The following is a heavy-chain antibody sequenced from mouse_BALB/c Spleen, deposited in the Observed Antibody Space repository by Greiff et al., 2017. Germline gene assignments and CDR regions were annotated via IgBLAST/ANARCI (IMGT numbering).Heavy chain of an antibody. D-gene: IGHD1-2*01. CDR3: ARDRGITTATRYFDV. CDR2: ISDGGSYT. Sequence: EVQLVESGGGLVKPGGSLKLSCAASGFTFSDYYMYWVRQTPEKRLEWVATISDGGSYTYYPDSVKGRFTISRDNAKNNLYLQMSSLKSEDTAMYYCARDRGITTATRYFDVWGAGTTVTVSS. V-gene: IGHV5-4*02. CDR1: GFTFSDYY. J-gene: IGHJ1*01.